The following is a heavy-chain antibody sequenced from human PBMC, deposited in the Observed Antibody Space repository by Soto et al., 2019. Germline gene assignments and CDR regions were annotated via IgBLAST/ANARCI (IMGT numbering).Heavy chain of an antibody. V-gene: IGHV3-21*01. J-gene: IGHJ4*02. CDR2: ISSSSSYI. Sequence: GGSLRLSCAASGFTFSSYSMNWVRQAPGKGLEWVSSISSSSSYIYYADSVKGRFTISRDNSKNTLYLQMNSLRAEDTAVYYCAKPLLRYFDWPLDFWGQGTLVTVSS. CDR3: AKPLLRYFDWPLDF. D-gene: IGHD3-9*01. CDR1: GFTFSSYS.